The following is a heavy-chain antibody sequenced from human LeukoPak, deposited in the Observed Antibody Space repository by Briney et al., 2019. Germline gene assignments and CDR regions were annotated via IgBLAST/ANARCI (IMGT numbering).Heavy chain of an antibody. Sequence: GGSLRLSCAASGFTFSSYAMSWVRQTPVKGLEWVSVISGSGGSTYYADSVKGRFTISRVNSKNTLYLQMNSLRAEDTAVYHCAKRSAESSGYFDYWGQGTLVTVSS. CDR1: GFTFSSYA. J-gene: IGHJ4*02. CDR2: ISGSGGST. V-gene: IGHV3-23*01. D-gene: IGHD6-19*01. CDR3: AKRSAESSGYFDY.